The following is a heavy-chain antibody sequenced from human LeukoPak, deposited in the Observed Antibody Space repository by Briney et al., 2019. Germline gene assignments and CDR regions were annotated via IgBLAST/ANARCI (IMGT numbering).Heavy chain of an antibody. CDR3: AHRRGYGDYGYYYYYMDV. CDR1: GFSLSTSGVG. D-gene: IGHD4-17*01. Sequence: SGPTLVNPTQTLTLTCTFSGFSLSTSGVGVGWIRQPPGKALEWLALIYWDDDKRYSPSLKSRLTITKDTSKNQVVLTMTNMDPVDTATYYCAHRRGYGDYGYYYYYMDVWGKGTTVTVSS. CDR2: IYWDDDK. V-gene: IGHV2-5*02. J-gene: IGHJ6*03.